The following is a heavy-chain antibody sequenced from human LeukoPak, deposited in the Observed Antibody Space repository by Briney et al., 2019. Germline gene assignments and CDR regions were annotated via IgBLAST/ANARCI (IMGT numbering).Heavy chain of an antibody. D-gene: IGHD3-10*01. CDR1: GFTFSNAW. CDR2: ISGSGGST. Sequence: GGSLRLSCAASGFTFSNAWMSWVRQAPGKGLEWVSAISGSGGSTYYADSVKGRFTISRDNSKNTLYLQMNSLRAEDTAVYYCAKPYRGGYDAFDIWGQGTMVTVSS. J-gene: IGHJ3*02. V-gene: IGHV3-23*01. CDR3: AKPYRGGYDAFDI.